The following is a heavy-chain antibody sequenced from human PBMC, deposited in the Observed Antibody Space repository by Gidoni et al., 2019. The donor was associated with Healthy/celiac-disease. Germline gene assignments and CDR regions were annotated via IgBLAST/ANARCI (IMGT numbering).Heavy chain of an antibody. J-gene: IGHJ3*02. CDR1: GYTFTSYY. CDR3: ARVSRSGYFRGWHAFDI. V-gene: IGHV1-46*01. CDR2: INPSGGST. Sequence: QVQLVQSGAEVKKPGASVKVSCKASGYTFTSYYMHWVRQAPGQGLEWMGIINPSGGSTSHAQKFQGRVTMTRDTSTSTVYMELSSLRSEDTAVYYCARVSRSGYFRGWHAFDIWGQGTMVTVSS. D-gene: IGHD3-22*01.